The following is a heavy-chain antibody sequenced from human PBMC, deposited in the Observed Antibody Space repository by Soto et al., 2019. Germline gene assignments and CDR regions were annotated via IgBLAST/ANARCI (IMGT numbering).Heavy chain of an antibody. CDR2: VYYSGST. CDR1: GDSLSSGGYY. J-gene: IGHJ4*02. V-gene: IGHV4-31*03. Sequence: SXILSLTCRVSGDSLSSGGYYWRGIRQTPGKGLEWIGYVYYSGSTDYNPSLKSRITISLGTSKNQFSLKLGSVTAADTAVYYGARAGGYVDSYLSGVNDWGQGALVTFSS. CDR3: ARAGGYVDSYLSGVND. D-gene: IGHD3-10*01.